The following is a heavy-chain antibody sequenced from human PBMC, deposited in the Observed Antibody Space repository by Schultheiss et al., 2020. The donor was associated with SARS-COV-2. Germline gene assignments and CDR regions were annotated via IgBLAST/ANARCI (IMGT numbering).Heavy chain of an antibody. CDR1: GGSFSGYY. Sequence: SETLSLTCAVYGGSFSGYYWSWIRQPPGKGLEWIGYINYSGSTYYNPSLKSRVTMSLDTSKNQFSLKLSSVTAADTAVYYCARGGGNYQGSGSYYVPHHYYYYMDVWGKATTVTVSS. CDR3: ARGGGNYQGSGSYYVPHHYYYYMDV. J-gene: IGHJ6*03. CDR2: INYSGST. D-gene: IGHD3-10*01. V-gene: IGHV4-34*01.